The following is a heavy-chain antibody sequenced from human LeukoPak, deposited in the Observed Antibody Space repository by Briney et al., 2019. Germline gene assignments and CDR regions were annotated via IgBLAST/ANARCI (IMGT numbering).Heavy chain of an antibody. CDR1: GFTFSSYA. D-gene: IGHD3/OR15-3a*01. CDR3: ERDWTLNY. Sequence: PGGSLRLSCAASGFTFSSYAMHWVRQAPGKGLEWVAVVSFDGDNKYYADSVKDRFTISRDNSQNTLYLQLNSLRAEDTAVYYCERDWTLNYWGQGTLVSVSS. J-gene: IGHJ4*02. CDR2: VSFDGDNK. V-gene: IGHV3-30-3*01.